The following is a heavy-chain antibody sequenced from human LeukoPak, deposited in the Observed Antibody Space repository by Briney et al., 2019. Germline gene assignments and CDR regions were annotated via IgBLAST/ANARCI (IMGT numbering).Heavy chain of an antibody. V-gene: IGHV3-30*04. J-gene: IGHJ6*02. CDR1: GFTFSSYA. CDR2: ISYDGSNK. D-gene: IGHD2-2*01. Sequence: GGSLRLSCAASGFTFSSYAMHWVRQAPGKGLEWVAVISYDGSNKYYADSVKGRFTISRDNSKNTLYLQMNSLRAEDTAVYYCARDLVVVVPGYYYGMDVWGQGTTVTVSS. CDR3: ARDLVVVVPGYYYGMDV.